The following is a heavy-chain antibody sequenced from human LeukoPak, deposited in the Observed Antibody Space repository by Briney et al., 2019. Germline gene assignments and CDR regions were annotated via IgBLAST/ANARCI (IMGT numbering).Heavy chain of an antibody. CDR2: ILYDGSDK. Sequence: GEPLKISCEPSGFPFSSYARHWFGKPPGKGLDWFAVILYDGSDKYYADSVKGRFTISRDNSKNTLYLQMNSLRAEDTAVYYCARAAAAFQYYYDSSGYGHFDYWGQGTLVTVSS. CDR3: ARAAAAFQYYYDSSGYGHFDY. J-gene: IGHJ4*02. V-gene: IGHV3-30-3*01. CDR1: GFPFSSYA. D-gene: IGHD3-22*01.